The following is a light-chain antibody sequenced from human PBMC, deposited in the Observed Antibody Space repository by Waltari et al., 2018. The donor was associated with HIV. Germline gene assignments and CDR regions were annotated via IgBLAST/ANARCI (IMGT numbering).Light chain of an antibody. Sequence: QSVLTQPPSASGTPGQRVTISCSGSRSNLGSNYVYWYQQLPGTAPKLLIYSNNQRPSGVPDRFSGSKSGTSASLAISGLRSEDEADYYCAAWDNSLSAPVFGGGTKLTVL. CDR1: RSNLGSNY. CDR3: AAWDNSLSAPV. CDR2: SNN. V-gene: IGLV1-47*02. J-gene: IGLJ3*02.